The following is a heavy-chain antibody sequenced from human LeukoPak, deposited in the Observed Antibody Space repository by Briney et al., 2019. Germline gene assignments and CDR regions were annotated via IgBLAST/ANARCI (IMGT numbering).Heavy chain of an antibody. Sequence: SETLSLTCTVSGGPISTYYWSWIRQPPGKGLEWIGYIYSSGSANYNPSLKSRVTISVDTSKNQFSLKLSSVTAADTAVYYCARMGGYSGYATHWGQGTLVTVSS. J-gene: IGHJ4*02. V-gene: IGHV4-59*08. CDR1: GGPISTYY. D-gene: IGHD5-12*01. CDR3: ARMGGYSGYATH. CDR2: IYSSGSA.